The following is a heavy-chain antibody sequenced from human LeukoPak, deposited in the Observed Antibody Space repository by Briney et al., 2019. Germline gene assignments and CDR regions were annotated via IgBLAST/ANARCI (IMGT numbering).Heavy chain of an antibody. Sequence: ESGPALVKPTQTLTLTCTFSGLSLSSSGMCVSWIRQPPGKALEWLARIDWDDDKYYSTSLKTRLTISKDTSKNQVVLTMTNMDPVDTATYYCARMRYTRAGDFDFDYWGQGTLVTVSS. CDR3: ARMRYTRAGDFDFDY. CDR2: IDWDDDK. V-gene: IGHV2-70*11. J-gene: IGHJ4*02. D-gene: IGHD1-14*01. CDR1: GLSLSSSGMC.